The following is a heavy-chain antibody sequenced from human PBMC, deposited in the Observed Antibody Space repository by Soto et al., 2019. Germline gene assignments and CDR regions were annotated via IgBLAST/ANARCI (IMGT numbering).Heavy chain of an antibody. V-gene: IGHV4-31*03. J-gene: IGHJ4*02. CDR1: GGSISSGGYY. CDR2: IYYSGST. CDR3: ATGVMGATKMSNFDY. Sequence: PSETLSLTCTVSGGSISSGGYYWSWFRQHPGKGLEWIGYIYYSGSTYYNPSLKSRVTISVDTSKNQFSLKLSSVTAADTAVYYCATGVMGATKMSNFDYWGQGTLVTVSS. D-gene: IGHD1-26*01.